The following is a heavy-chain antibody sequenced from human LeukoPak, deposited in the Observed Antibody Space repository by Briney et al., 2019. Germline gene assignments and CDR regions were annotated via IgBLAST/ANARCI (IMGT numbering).Heavy chain of an antibody. J-gene: IGHJ6*03. Sequence: PGGSLRLSCAASGFTFSSYSMNWVRQAPGKGLEWVSYISSSGSTIYYADFVKGRFSISRDNAKNSLYLQMNSLRAEDTAVYYCAKTELWFSYYMDVWGKGTTVTVSS. CDR1: GFTFSSYS. V-gene: IGHV3-48*01. CDR2: ISSSGSTI. CDR3: AKTELWFSYYMDV. D-gene: IGHD3-10*01.